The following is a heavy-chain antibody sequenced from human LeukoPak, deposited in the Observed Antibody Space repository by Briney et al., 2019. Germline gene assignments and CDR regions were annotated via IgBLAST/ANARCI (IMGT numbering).Heavy chain of an antibody. CDR2: ISAYNGNT. D-gene: IGHD6-13*01. V-gene: IGHV1-18*01. J-gene: IGHJ4*02. Sequence: ASVKVSCKASGYTFTSYGISWVRQAPGQGLEGMGGISAYNGNTNYAQKLQGRVTMTTDTSTSTGYVELRSLRSDDTAVYYCARGYSSSWLDYWGQGTLVTVSS. CDR3: ARGYSSSWLDY. CDR1: GYTFTSYG.